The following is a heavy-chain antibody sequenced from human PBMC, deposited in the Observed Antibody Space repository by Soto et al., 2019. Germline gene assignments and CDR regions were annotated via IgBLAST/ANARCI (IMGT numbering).Heavy chain of an antibody. CDR1: GGSVSSGGYY. CDR3: GRTLPSFDQYGKGL. J-gene: IGHJ6*02. Sequence: QVQLQESGPGLVKPSQTLSLTCTVSGGSVSSGGYYWSWIRQHPGKGLEWIGYISYSGSTYYNPALKSRPTISGDTSKNPVPPEPSFVTSADTGVYFLGRTLPSFDQYGKGLWGQRTTVTVSS. V-gene: IGHV4-31*08. CDR2: ISYSGST. D-gene: IGHD7-27*01.